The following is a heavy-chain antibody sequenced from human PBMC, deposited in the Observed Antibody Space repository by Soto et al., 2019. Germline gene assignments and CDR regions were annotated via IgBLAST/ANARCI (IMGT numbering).Heavy chain of an antibody. V-gene: IGHV4-30-4*01. Sequence: SETLSLTCTVSGGSISSGDYYWNWIRQPPGKGLEWIGYIYYSGSTYYNVSLKSRVTISVDTSKNQFSLKLSSVTAADTAVYYCARDRNSVDYWGQGTLVTVSS. D-gene: IGHD1-26*01. J-gene: IGHJ4*02. CDR2: IYYSGST. CDR3: ARDRNSVDY. CDR1: GGSISSGDYY.